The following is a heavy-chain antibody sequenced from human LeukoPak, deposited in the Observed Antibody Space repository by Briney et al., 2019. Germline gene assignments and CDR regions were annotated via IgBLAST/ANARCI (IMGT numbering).Heavy chain of an antibody. Sequence: GGSLRLSCAASGFTFSSYGMHWVRQAPGKGLEWVAVISYDGSNKYYADSVKGRFTISRDNSKNTLYLQMNSLRAEDTAVYYCAKDRAVAVYYYYYGMDVWGQGTTVTVSS. V-gene: IGHV3-30*18. D-gene: IGHD6-19*01. CDR1: GFTFSSYG. CDR3: AKDRAVAVYYYYYGMDV. J-gene: IGHJ6*02. CDR2: ISYDGSNK.